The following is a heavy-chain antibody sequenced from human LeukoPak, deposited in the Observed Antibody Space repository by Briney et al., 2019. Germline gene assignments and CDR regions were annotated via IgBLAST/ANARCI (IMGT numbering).Heavy chain of an antibody. CDR2: ISGSGGST. D-gene: IGHD2-2*02. CDR3: AKGQPKATVVVPAAIGAFDY. V-gene: IGHV3-23*01. CDR1: GFTFSSYA. J-gene: IGHJ4*02. Sequence: PGGSLRLSCAASGFTFSSYAMSWVRQAPGKGLEWVSAISGSGGSTYYADSVKGRFTISRDNSKNTLYLQMNSLRAEDTAVYYCAKGQPKATVVVPAAIGAFDYWGQGTLVTVSS.